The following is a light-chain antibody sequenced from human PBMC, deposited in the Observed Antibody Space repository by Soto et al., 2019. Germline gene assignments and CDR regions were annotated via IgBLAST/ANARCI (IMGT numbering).Light chain of an antibody. CDR3: LHDGVSRT. CDR1: HSVDSTQ. V-gene: IGKV3-20*01. Sequence: EIVLSQSQGTLSLSPGERATLSCRTSHSVDSTQLAWYQQKPGQAPRLLIYGASGRATGIPDRFGGSGSGTDFTLTISRLEPEDFAVYYCLHDGVSRTFGQGSNLDI. CDR2: GAS. J-gene: IGKJ1*01.